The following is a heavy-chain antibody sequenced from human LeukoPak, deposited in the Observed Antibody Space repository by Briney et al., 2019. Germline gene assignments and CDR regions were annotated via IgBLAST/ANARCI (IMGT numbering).Heavy chain of an antibody. J-gene: IGHJ6*03. V-gene: IGHV4-59*01. D-gene: IGHD6-25*01. CDR1: GGSISSYY. CDR3: ARVGAASAYYYYYMDV. Sequence: SGTLSLTCTVSGGSISSYYWSWIRQPPGKGLEWIGYIYYSGSTNYNPSLKSRVTISVDTSKNQFSLKLSSVTAADTAVYYCARVGAASAYYYYYMDVWGKGTTVTVSS. CDR2: IYYSGST.